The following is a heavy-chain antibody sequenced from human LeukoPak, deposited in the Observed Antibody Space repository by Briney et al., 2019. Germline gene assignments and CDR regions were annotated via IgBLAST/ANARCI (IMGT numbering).Heavy chain of an antibody. Sequence: PSETLSLTCTVSGGSISSYYWSWIRQPPGKGLEWIGYIYYSGSTNYNPSLKSRVTMSVDTSKNQFSLKLSSVTAADTAVYYCARDRWYFDYWGQGTLVTVSS. D-gene: IGHD5-24*01. J-gene: IGHJ4*02. CDR1: GGSISSYY. V-gene: IGHV4-59*01. CDR3: ARDRWYFDY. CDR2: IYYSGST.